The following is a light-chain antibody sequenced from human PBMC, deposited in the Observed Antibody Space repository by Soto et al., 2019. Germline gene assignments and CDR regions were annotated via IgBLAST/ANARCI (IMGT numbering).Light chain of an antibody. CDR2: EVS. J-gene: IGLJ2*01. V-gene: IGLV2-14*01. CDR3: CSYTGSLTLL. Sequence: QSVLTQPASVSGSPGQSITISCTGSSSDVGGYDYVSWYQQHPGKAPKLMIYEVSNRPSGVSNRFSGSKSGNTASLTISGLQAEDEADYYCCSYTGSLTLLFDGGTKLTVL. CDR1: SSDVGGYDY.